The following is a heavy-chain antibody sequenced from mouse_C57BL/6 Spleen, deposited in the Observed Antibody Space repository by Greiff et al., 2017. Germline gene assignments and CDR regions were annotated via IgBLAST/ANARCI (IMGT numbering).Heavy chain of an antibody. D-gene: IGHD1-1*01. V-gene: IGHV5-16*01. Sequence: EVNVVESEGGLVQPGSSMKLSCTASGFTFSDYYMAWVRQVPEKGLEWVANINYDGSSTYYLDSLKSRFIISRDNAKNILYLQMSSLKSEDTATYYCARGYYGSRGVYFDYWGQGTTLTVSS. J-gene: IGHJ2*01. CDR2: INYDGSST. CDR1: GFTFSDYY. CDR3: ARGYYGSRGVYFDY.